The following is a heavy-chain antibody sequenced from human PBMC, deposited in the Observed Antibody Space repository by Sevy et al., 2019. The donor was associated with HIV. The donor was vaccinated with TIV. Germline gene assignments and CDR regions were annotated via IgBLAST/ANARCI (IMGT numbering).Heavy chain of an antibody. J-gene: IGHJ4*02. CDR2: ISFNGNHE. CDR1: GFTFTNFP. CDR3: VRTAGLTGSYEY. V-gene: IGHV3-30-3*01. D-gene: IGHD3-9*01. Sequence: GGSLRLSCAASGFTFTNFPMHWVRQAPGSGLEWVAIISFNGNHEFYADSVKGRFTISRDNSKSTLYLQMNSLRREDTAVYYCVRTAGLTGSYEYSGQRTQVTVSS.